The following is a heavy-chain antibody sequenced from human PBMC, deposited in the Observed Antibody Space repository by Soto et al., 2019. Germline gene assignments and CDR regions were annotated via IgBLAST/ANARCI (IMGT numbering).Heavy chain of an antibody. J-gene: IGHJ3*02. CDR1: GGTFSSYA. CDR2: IIPIFGTA. D-gene: IGHD5-18*01. V-gene: IGHV1-69*06. Sequence: ASVKVSCKASGGTFSSYAISWVRQAPGQGLEWMGGIIPIFGTANYAQKFQGRATITADKSTSTAYMELSSLRSEDTAVYYCARADTAMVKNAFDIWGQGTMVTVSS. CDR3: ARADTAMVKNAFDI.